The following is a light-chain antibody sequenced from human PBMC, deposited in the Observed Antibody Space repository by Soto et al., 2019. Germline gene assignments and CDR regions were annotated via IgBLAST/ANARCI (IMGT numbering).Light chain of an antibody. Sequence: QSVLTQPASVSGSPGQSITSSCTGTSSDVGSYNLVSWYQQHPGKAPKLMIYEGSKRPSGVSNRFPGSKSGNTASLTVSGLQAEDEADYYCSSYAGSSNVFGTGTKVTVL. CDR2: EGS. CDR3: SSYAGSSNV. V-gene: IGLV2-14*02. CDR1: SSDVGSYNL. J-gene: IGLJ1*01.